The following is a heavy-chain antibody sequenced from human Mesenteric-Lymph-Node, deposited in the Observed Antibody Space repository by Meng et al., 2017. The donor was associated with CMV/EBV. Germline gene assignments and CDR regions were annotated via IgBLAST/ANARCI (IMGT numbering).Heavy chain of an antibody. V-gene: IGHV4-39*07. CDR1: GGSISSSSYY. CDR2: INHSGST. Sequence: SETLSLTCTVSGGSISSSSYYWGWIRQPPGKGLEWIGEINHSGSTNYNPSLKSRVTISVDTSKNQFSLKLSSVTAADTAVYYCARLWSYDFWSGYNGLWFDPWGQGTLVTVSS. CDR3: ARLWSYDFWSGYNGLWFDP. D-gene: IGHD3-3*01. J-gene: IGHJ5*02.